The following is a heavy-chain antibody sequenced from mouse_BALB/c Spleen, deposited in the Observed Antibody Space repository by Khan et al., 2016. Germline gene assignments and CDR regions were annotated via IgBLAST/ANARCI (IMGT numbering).Heavy chain of an antibody. V-gene: IGHV3-2*02. Sequence: QLQESGPGLVKPSQSLSLTCTVIGYSITSVHGWICIRQFPGNNLVCMGYICYSGCTNYNPSLKSRIPNTRDTSKNQFFLQLDSVTTEDTATYGVARSARIKYWGQGTTLTVSS. J-gene: IGHJ2*01. CDR1: GYSITSVHG. D-gene: IGHD3-3*01. CDR2: ICYSGCT. CDR3: ARSARIKY.